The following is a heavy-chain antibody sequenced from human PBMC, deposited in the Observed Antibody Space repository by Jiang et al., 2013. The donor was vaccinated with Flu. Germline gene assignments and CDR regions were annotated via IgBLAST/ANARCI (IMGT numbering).Heavy chain of an antibody. Sequence: QTLSLTCAISGDSVSSNSAAWNWIRQSPSRGLEWLGRTYYRSKWYNDYAVSVKSRITINPDTSKNQFSLQLNSVTPEDTAVYYCAREGPVYYDILTGYYQPLYYYYGMDVWGQGTTVTVSS. V-gene: IGHV6-1*01. D-gene: IGHD3-9*01. CDR1: GDSVSSNSAA. CDR2: TYYRSKWYN. J-gene: IGHJ6*02. CDR3: AREGPVYYDILTGYYQPLYYYYGMDV.